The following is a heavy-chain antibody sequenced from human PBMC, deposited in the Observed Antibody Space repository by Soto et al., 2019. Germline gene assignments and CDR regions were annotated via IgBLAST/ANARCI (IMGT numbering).Heavy chain of an antibody. CDR2: IYRGDSDI. J-gene: IGHJ6*02. D-gene: IGHD3-9*01. CDR3: AGPDYDILSGYHYYYYGMDV. V-gene: IGHV5-51*01. CDR1: GYRFTNYW. Sequence: GESLKISCKGSGYRFTNYWIAWVRQRPGKGLEWMGIIYRGDSDIRYSPSFQGQVTISADKSISTAYLQWSSLKASDTATYYCAGPDYDILSGYHYYYYGMDVWGQGTTVTVSS.